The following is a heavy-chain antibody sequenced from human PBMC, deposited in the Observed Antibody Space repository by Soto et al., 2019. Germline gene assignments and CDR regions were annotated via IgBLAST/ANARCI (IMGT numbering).Heavy chain of an antibody. CDR2: ISGKNGNT. J-gene: IGHJ6*02. Sequence: QVQLVQSGVEVKKPGASVKFSGKASGYTFISHGISWVRQAPGQGLGWMGWISGKNGNTNYAQKLQGRVTLTTDTSTSTAYMELRSLRSDDTAVYYCARVSSSIVVVPDYGMDVWGQGTTVTVSS. V-gene: IGHV1-18*04. CDR1: GYTFISHG. CDR3: ARVSSSIVVVPDYGMDV. D-gene: IGHD2-15*01.